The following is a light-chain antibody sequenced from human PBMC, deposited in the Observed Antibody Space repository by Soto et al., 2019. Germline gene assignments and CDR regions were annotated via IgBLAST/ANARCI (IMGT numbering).Light chain of an antibody. CDR2: DAS. CDR3: QQRRSWPQT. J-gene: IGKJ1*01. CDR1: QTISSY. V-gene: IGKV3-11*01. Sequence: EILLTQSPATLSLSPGERATLSCRASQTISSYLAWYQQKPGQAPRLLIYDASNGATGIPARFSGSGSGPAFTRTIGTLEPEDFAIYYCQQRRSWPQTFGQGTKVHIK.